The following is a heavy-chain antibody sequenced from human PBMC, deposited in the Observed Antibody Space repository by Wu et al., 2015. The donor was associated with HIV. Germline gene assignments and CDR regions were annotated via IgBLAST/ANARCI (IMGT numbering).Heavy chain of an antibody. D-gene: IGHD3-16*01. CDR1: GFTFNNYI. V-gene: IGHV1-18*01. Sequence: QLVQSGAEVRKPGASVKVSCKASGFTFNNYIIVWVRQAPGQGLEWMGWIIPQNGDTDLAPNVQNRVTMTTDASTNLAYMELRTLTSDDTAMYYCASRANYGGTSFGGFALDTWGQGTMVIVST. CDR2: IIPQNGDT. J-gene: IGHJ3*02. CDR3: ASRANYGGTSFGGFALDT.